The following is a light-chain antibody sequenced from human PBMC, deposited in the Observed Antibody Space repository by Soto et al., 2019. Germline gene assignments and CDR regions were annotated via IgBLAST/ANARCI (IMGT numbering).Light chain of an antibody. CDR3: MQDVELAFS. Sequence: DVVITQSTLSLSVIPGQSASMSCQSSQSLLHRAGKTYLYWYLQKPGQPPHLLIYEVSNRFSGEPDRLSASGSGTDFTLKLRRGEAEDVGIYSLMQDVELAFSCGGGTKV. CDR2: EVS. V-gene: IGKV2D-29*01. J-gene: IGKJ4*01. CDR1: QSLLHRAGKTY.